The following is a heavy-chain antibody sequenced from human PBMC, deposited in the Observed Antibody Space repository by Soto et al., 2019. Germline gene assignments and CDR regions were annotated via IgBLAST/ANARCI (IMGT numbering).Heavy chain of an antibody. CDR3: ARDFWQGDYVDY. V-gene: IGHV4-34*01. J-gene: IGHJ4*02. CDR1: GGSFSGYY. CDR2: INHSGST. Sequence: SETLSLTCAVYGGSFSGYYWSWIRQPPGKGLEWIGEINHSGSTNYNPSLKSRVTISVDTSKNQFSLKLSSVTAADTAVYYCARDFWQGDYVDYCGQGTLVTVSS.